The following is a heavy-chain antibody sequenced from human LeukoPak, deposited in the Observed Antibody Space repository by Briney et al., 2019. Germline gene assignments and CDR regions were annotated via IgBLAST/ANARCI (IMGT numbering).Heavy chain of an antibody. Sequence: SVQVSCKASGYTFTSYGISWVRQAPGQGLEWMGWISAYNGNTNYAQKLQGRVTMTTDTSTSTAYMELRSLRSDDTAVYYCARANYYDSSGYYYYGMDVWGQGTTVTVSS. D-gene: IGHD3-22*01. CDR1: GYTFTSYG. V-gene: IGHV1-18*01. J-gene: IGHJ6*02. CDR3: ARANYYDSSGYYYYGMDV. CDR2: ISAYNGNT.